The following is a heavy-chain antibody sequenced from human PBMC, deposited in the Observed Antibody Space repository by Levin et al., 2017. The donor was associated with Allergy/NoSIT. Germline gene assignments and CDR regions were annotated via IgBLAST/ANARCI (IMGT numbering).Heavy chain of an antibody. V-gene: IGHV3-23*01. J-gene: IGHJ4*02. CDR3: SKEMTRVIPVFDY. CDR1: GFTFSSYA. D-gene: IGHD4-17*01. CDR2: LTDSGRT. Sequence: LSLTCAASGFTFSSYAMSWVRQAPGKGLEWVSALTDSGRTYYADSVKGRFTVSRDNSKNTLYLQMNSLRADDTAVYYCSKEMTRVIPVFDYGGQGTLVTVSS.